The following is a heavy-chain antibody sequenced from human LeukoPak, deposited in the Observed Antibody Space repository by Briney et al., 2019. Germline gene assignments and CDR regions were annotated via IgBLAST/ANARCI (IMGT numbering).Heavy chain of an antibody. CDR1: GFTFSFFW. J-gene: IGHJ4*02. CDR3: ARDNEYCTGGTCRLDY. CDR2: INNDGRST. Sequence: PGGSLRLSCASSGFTFSFFWMHWVRQAPGKGLVWVSRINNDGRSTSYAGSVKGRFTISRDNAKNTLYSQMNSLRAEDTAVYYCARDNEYCTGGTCRLDYWGQGALVTVSS. D-gene: IGHD2-15*01. V-gene: IGHV3-74*01.